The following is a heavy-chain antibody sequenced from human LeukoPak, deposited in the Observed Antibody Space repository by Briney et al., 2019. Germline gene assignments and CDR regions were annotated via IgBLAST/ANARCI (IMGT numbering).Heavy chain of an antibody. CDR3: ARGTDYYDSSVWLDP. CDR1: GDSISSGHY. CDR2: IHHSGST. V-gene: IGHV4-38-2*02. D-gene: IGHD3-22*01. J-gene: IGHJ5*02. Sequence: PSETLSLTCTVSGDSISSGHYWDWIRPPPGRGLEWIGSIHHSGSTWYNPSLKSRVTISLDTSQTQISLRVTSVTAADTAVYYCARGTDYYDSSVWLDPWGQGTLVTVSS.